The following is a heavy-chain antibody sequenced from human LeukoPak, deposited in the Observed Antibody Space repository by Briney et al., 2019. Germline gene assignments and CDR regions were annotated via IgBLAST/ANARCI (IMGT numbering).Heavy chain of an antibody. V-gene: IGHV4-39*07. Sequence: SETLSLTCTVSGASISSSSYYWGWIRQPPGKGLEWIGEINHSGSTNYNPSLKSRVTISVDTSKNQFSLKLSSMTAADTAVYYCAASQGYSYGYLRPNIGFDYWGQGTLVTVSS. CDR3: AASQGYSYGYLRPNIGFDY. CDR2: INHSGST. D-gene: IGHD5-18*01. J-gene: IGHJ4*02. CDR1: GASISSSSYY.